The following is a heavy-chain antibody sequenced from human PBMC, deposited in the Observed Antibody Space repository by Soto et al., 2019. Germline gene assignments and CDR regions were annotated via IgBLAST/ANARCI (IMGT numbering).Heavy chain of an antibody. V-gene: IGHV4-34*01. D-gene: IGHD6-19*01. Sequence: SETLSLTCAVYGGSFSSSYWNWIRQPPGKGLEWIGEINQSGSTNYNPSLKSRVTISVDTSKNQFSLKLSSVTAADSAVYYCARVVGSSGWYYGSFDIWGPGTMVTVSS. CDR3: ARVVGSSGWYYGSFDI. CDR1: GGSFSSSY. J-gene: IGHJ3*02. CDR2: INQSGST.